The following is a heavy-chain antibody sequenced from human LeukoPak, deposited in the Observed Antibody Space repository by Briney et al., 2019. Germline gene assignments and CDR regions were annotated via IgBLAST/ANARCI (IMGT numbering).Heavy chain of an antibody. CDR1: GFSISTSGVG. V-gene: IGHV2-5*02. J-gene: IGHJ1*01. Sequence: VSGPTLVNPTQTLTLTCSFSGFSISTSGVGVGWIRQPPGNALVWLAFIFWDDDKRYSPSLKSRLPITKDTSKNQVVLTMTNLDPVDTATYYCAHRPHYSGSGSYSFQHWGQGTLVTVSS. D-gene: IGHD3-10*01. CDR2: IFWDDDK. CDR3: AHRPHYSGSGSYSFQH.